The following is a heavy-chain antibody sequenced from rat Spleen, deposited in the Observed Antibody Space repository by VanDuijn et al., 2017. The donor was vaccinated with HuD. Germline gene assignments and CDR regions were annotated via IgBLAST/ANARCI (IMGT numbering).Heavy chain of an antibody. J-gene: IGHJ2*01. V-gene: IGHV5-29*01. CDR3: ARETGYNSYFDY. Sequence: EVQLVESGGGLVQPGRSLKLSCVASGFTFSNYGMAWVRQAPTKGLEWVAVISYDGSRTYYRDSVKGRFTISRDNAGSSLYLQMDSLRSEDTATYFCARETGYNSYFDYWGQGVMVTVSS. CDR1: GFTFSNYG. CDR2: ISYDGSRT. D-gene: IGHD1-4*01.